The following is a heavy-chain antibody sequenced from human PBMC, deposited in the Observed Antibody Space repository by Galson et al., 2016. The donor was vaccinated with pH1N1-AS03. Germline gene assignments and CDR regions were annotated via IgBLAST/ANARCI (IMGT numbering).Heavy chain of an antibody. D-gene: IGHD6-19*01. V-gene: IGHV2-5*02. CDR1: GFSLSAGGVH. CDR3: ARSTHVNVGLGC. J-gene: IGHJ4*02. CDR2: IYWDGDE. Sequence: PALVKPTQTLTLTCTVSGFSLSAGGVHVAWIRQSPGKALEWLALIYWDGDERYNSSLRSRLSISRDTSKNHVVLTMTSVGPMDTGTYYCARSTHVNVGLGCWGQGTLVSVSS.